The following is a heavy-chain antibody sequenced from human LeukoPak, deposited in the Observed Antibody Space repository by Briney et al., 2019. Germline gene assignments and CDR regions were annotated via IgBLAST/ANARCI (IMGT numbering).Heavy chain of an antibody. D-gene: IGHD2-15*01. CDR1: GFTFSSYA. CDR3: AKHRVVVVAATDY. Sequence: PGGSLRLSCAASGFTFSSYAMSWVRQAPGKGLEWVSAISGSGGSTYYADSVKGRSTISRDNSKNTLYLQMNSLRAEDTAVYYCAKHRVVVVAATDYWGQGTLVTVPS. V-gene: IGHV3-23*01. J-gene: IGHJ4*02. CDR2: ISGSGGST.